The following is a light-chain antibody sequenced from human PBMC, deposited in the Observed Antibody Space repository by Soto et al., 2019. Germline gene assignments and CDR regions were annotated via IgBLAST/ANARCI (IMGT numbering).Light chain of an antibody. CDR3: SSYAGSNRNV. J-gene: IGLJ1*01. Sequence: QSALTQPPSASGSPGQSVTISCTGTSSDVGGYNYVSWYQQYPGKAPKLMISEVSKRPSGVPDRFSGSKSGNTASLTVSGLQAEDEADYYCSSYAGSNRNVFGTGTKLTVL. V-gene: IGLV2-8*01. CDR2: EVS. CDR1: SSDVGGYNY.